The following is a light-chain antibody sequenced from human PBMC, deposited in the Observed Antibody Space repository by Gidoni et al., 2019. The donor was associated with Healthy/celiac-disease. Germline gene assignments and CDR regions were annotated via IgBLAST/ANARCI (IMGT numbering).Light chain of an antibody. CDR3: YSTDSSGNHRV. CDR2: EDS. CDR1: ALPKKY. Sequence: SSELTQPPSVSVSPGQTARITCSGDALPKKYAYWYQQKSGQAPVLVMYEDSKRPPGIPERFSGSSSGTMATLTISGAQVEDEADYYCYSTDSSGNHRVFGGGTKLTVL. V-gene: IGLV3-10*01. J-gene: IGLJ3*02.